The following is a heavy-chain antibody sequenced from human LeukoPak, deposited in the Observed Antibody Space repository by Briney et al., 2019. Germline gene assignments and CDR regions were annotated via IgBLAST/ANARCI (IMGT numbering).Heavy chain of an antibody. D-gene: IGHD6-19*01. CDR1: GFTFSSYA. J-gene: IGHJ4*02. Sequence: GGSLRLSCAASGFTFSSYAMHWVRQAPGKGLEWVAVISYDGSNKYYADSVKGRFTISRDNSKNTLYLQMNSLRAEGTAVYYCARVQYSSGWYFDYWGQGTLVTVSS. V-gene: IGHV3-30*04. CDR2: ISYDGSNK. CDR3: ARVQYSSGWYFDY.